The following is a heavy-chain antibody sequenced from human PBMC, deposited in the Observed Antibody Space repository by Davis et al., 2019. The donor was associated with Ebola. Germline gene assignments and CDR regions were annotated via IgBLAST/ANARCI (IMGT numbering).Heavy chain of an antibody. J-gene: IGHJ4*02. D-gene: IGHD1-26*01. CDR3: ARERNSVGSDF. CDR1: GYTFPSYP. Sequence: ASVKVSCKTSGYTFPSYPIHWVRQAPGQRLEWMGWINAANGNTRYSQSFQGRVTMTRDTSRTTAYMELSGLTSEDTAVYFCARERNSVGSDFWGQGTLISVSS. CDR2: INAANGNT. V-gene: IGHV1-3*01.